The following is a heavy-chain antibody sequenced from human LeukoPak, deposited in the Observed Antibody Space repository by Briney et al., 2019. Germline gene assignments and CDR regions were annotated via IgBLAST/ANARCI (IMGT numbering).Heavy chain of an antibody. J-gene: IGHJ6*04. CDR3: ARHPRRGYQRDIRITGTQGTGFYMDV. CDR2: IYYSGST. D-gene: IGHD1-20*01. CDR1: GGSISSYY. Sequence: PSETLSLTCTVSGGSISSYYWSWIRQPPGKGLEWIGYIYYSGSTNYNPSLKSRVTISVDTSKNQLSLKLSSVTAADTAVYYCARHPRRGYQRDIRITGTQGTGFYMDVWGKGTTVTVSS. V-gene: IGHV4-59*01.